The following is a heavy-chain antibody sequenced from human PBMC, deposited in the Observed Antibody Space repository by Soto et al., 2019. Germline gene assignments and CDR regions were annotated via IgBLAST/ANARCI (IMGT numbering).Heavy chain of an antibody. D-gene: IGHD3-3*01. CDR3: ARLGVWSGSYYYMDV. V-gene: IGHV3-74*01. CDR1: GFSFGSSW. J-gene: IGHJ6*03. CDR2: INSDGSST. Sequence: VQLVESGGGLVQPGGSLRLSCAASGFSFGSSWMIWVRHVPGKGLVCVSRINSDGSSTKYADSVQGRFTISRDNAKNTLYLQMNGLRGEDTALYYCARLGVWSGSYYYMDVWGKGTTVTVSS.